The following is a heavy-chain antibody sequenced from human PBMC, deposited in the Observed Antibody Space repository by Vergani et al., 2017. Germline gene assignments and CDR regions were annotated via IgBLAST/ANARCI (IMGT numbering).Heavy chain of an antibody. V-gene: IGHV4-39*01. J-gene: IGHJ3*02. CDR1: GASSSSSTYY. D-gene: IGHD3-16*01. Sequence: QLQLQESGPGLVKASETLSLTCTVSGASSSSSTYYWGWIRQSPGKGLEWIGTIYSSGTTYYNPSLKSRLTISVDTSKNQFSLKLSSVTAAGTAVYYCARQGEGGRAFNIWGQGTMVTVSS. CDR3: ARQGEGGRAFNI. CDR2: IYSSGTT.